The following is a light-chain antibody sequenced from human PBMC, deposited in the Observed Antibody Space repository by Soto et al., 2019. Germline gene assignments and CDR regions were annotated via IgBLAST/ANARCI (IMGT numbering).Light chain of an antibody. CDR2: GAS. Sequence: EIVMTQSPATMSVSPGERATLSCKASQSVSSNLSWYQQKTGHAPSLLIYGASTRATGIPARFSGSGSGKDFTLIISSQQSEYFAVYYCQQYNNWLSPYGGGTKVEIK. CDR3: QQYNNWLSP. CDR1: QSVSSN. V-gene: IGKV3-15*01. J-gene: IGKJ4*01.